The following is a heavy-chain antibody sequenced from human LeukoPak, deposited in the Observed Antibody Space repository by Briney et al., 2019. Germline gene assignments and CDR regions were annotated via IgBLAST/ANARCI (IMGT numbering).Heavy chain of an antibody. CDR2: IYPGESDT. J-gene: IGHJ4*02. D-gene: IGHD4-17*01. CDR1: GYSFTSYW. CDR3: ARQVDGDYDFDY. Sequence: GESLKISRKGAGYSFTSYWIGWGRQMPGKGLEWMGIIYPGESDTRYSPSFQGQVTISADKSISTAYLQWSSLKASDPAMYYCARQVDGDYDFDYWGQGTLVTVSS. V-gene: IGHV5-51*01.